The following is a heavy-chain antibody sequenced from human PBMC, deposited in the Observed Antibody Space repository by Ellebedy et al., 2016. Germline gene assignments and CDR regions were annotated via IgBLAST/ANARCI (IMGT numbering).Heavy chain of an antibody. V-gene: IGHV5-10-1*01. CDR3: ARHMNTAMTNDY. CDR1: GYSFIHYW. CDR2: IDPGDSYI. J-gene: IGHJ4*02. Sequence: GESLKISCQTSGYSFIHYWISWVRQVPGKGLEWMGRIDPGDSYINYNPSFQGRVTISADKSISTAHLQWSSLKASDTAMYYCARHMNTAMTNDYWGQGTLVTVSS. D-gene: IGHD5-18*01.